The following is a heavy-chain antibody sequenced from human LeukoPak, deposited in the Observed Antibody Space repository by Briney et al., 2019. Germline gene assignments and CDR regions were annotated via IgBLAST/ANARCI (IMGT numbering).Heavy chain of an antibody. Sequence: PSETLSLTCTVSGGSISSYYWSWIRQPPGKGLEWIGYIYYSGSTNYNPSLKSRVTISVDTSKNQFSLKLSSVTTADTAVYYCARTRGYSGYVDAFDIWGQGTMVTVFS. CDR2: IYYSGST. D-gene: IGHD5-12*01. J-gene: IGHJ3*02. CDR3: ARTRGYSGYVDAFDI. V-gene: IGHV4-59*08. CDR1: GGSISSYY.